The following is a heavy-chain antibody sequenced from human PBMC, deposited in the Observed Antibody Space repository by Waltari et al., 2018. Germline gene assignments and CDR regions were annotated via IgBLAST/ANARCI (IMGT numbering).Heavy chain of an antibody. CDR1: GFTCSRYS. Sequence: EVQLVESGGGLVQPGGSLRLSCAASGFTCSRYSMNLVRQAPGKGLEWISYISSGSSTVYSADSVRGRFTISRDNAKNSLYLQMNSRRDEDTAVYYCARWGGSYYLWGQGTLVTVSS. D-gene: IGHD1-26*01. CDR2: ISSGSSTV. CDR3: ARWGGSYYL. J-gene: IGHJ4*02. V-gene: IGHV3-48*02.